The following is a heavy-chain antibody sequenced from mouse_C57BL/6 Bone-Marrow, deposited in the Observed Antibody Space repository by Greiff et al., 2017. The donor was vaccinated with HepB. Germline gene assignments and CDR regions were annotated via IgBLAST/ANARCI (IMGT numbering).Heavy chain of an antibody. CDR1: GYAFSSSW. V-gene: IGHV1-82*01. Sequence: QVQLQQSGPELVKPGASVKISCKASGYAFSSSWMNWVKQRPGKGLEWIGRIYPGDGDTNYNGKFKGKATLTADKPSRTAYMQLSSLTSEDSAVYFCARCLFYFDVWGTGTPVTVSS. CDR3: ARCLFYFDV. D-gene: IGHD6-1*01. CDR2: IYPGDGDT. J-gene: IGHJ1*03.